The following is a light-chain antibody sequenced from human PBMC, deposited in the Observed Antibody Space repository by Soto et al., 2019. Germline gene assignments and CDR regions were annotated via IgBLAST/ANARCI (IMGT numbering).Light chain of an antibody. CDR2: DVN. J-gene: IGLJ2*01. CDR3: NSYAGGLVL. CDR1: NNDVGFYNY. V-gene: IGLV2-11*01. Sequence: QLVLTQPRSVSGSPGQSVTISCTGTNNDVGFYNYVSWYQQQLGKAPKLLIYDVNKRPSGVPPRFSGSKSANTASLTISGLQAADEADYYCNSYAGGLVLFGGGTKVTVL.